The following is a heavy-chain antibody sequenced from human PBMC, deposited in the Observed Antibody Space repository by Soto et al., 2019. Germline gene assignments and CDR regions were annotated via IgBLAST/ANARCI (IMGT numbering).Heavy chain of an antibody. J-gene: IGHJ4*02. CDR3: AREGAAAGTDY. Sequence: QVQLQESGPGLVKPSETLSLTCTVSGGSISSYYWSWIRQPPGKGLEWIGYIYYSGSTNYNPSLKSRVTISVDTSKNQFSLKLSSVTAADTAVYYCAREGAAAGTDYWGQGTLVTVSS. V-gene: IGHV4-59*01. CDR2: IYYSGST. D-gene: IGHD6-13*01. CDR1: GGSISSYY.